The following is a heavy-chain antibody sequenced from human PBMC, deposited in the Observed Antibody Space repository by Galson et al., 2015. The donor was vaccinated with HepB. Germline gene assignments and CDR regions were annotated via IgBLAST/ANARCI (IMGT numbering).Heavy chain of an antibody. CDR3: TRLPPGFKYYYGSGPFDY. CDR2: IRSKAYGGTT. D-gene: IGHD3-10*01. CDR1: GFTFGDYA. V-gene: IGHV3-49*04. Sequence: SLRLSCAASGFTFGDYAMSWVRQAPGKGLEWVGFIRSKAYGGTTEYAASVKGRFTISRDDSKSIAYLQMNSLKTEDTAVYYYTRLPPGFKYYYGSGPFDYWGQGTLVTVSS. J-gene: IGHJ4*02.